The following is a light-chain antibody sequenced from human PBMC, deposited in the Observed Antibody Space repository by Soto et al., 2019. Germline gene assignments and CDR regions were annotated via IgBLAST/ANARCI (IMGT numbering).Light chain of an antibody. CDR1: SSDVGSYNL. CDR3: CSYAGSSTLAV. Sequence: QSALTQPASVSGSPGQSITISCTGTSSDVGSYNLVSWYQQHPTKAPKLMIYEVSERPSGVSNRFSGCKSDNTASLTISGLQAEDEADYYCCSYAGSSTLAVFGGGTQLTVL. V-gene: IGLV2-23*02. J-gene: IGLJ7*01. CDR2: EVS.